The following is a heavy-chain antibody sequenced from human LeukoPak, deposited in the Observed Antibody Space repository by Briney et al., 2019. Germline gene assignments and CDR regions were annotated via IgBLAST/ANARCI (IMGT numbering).Heavy chain of an antibody. CDR3: ARDLITMVRGVQGYYYYGMDV. D-gene: IGHD3-10*01. J-gene: IGHJ6*04. CDR2: ISSSSSYI. CDR1: GFTFSSYS. V-gene: IGHV3-21*01. Sequence: GGSLRLSCAASGFTFSSYSMNWVRQAPGKGLEWVSSISSSSSYIYYADSVKGRLTISRDNAKNSLYLQMNSLRAEDTAVYYCARDLITMVRGVQGYYYYGMDVWGKGTTVTGSS.